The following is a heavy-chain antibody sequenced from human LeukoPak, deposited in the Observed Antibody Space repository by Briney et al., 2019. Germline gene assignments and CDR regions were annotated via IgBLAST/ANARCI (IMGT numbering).Heavy chain of an antibody. J-gene: IGHJ4*02. Sequence: AGSLRLSCAASGFTVSSNYMSWVRQAPGKGLEGVSVIYSGGSTYYADSVKGRFTISRHNSKNTLYLQMNSLRAEDTAVYYCARVRYSYGYHFDYWGQGTLVTVSS. D-gene: IGHD5-18*01. V-gene: IGHV3-53*04. CDR1: GFTVSSNY. CDR2: IYSGGST. CDR3: ARVRYSYGYHFDY.